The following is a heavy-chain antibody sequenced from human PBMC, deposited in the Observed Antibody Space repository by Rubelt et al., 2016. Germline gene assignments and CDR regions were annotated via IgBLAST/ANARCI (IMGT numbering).Heavy chain of an antibody. CDR3: ARDGYYDSSGYYSKSNYFDY. D-gene: IGHD3-22*01. J-gene: IGHJ4*02. V-gene: IGHV3-11*06. Sequence: KGRFTISRDNAKNSLYLQMNSLRAEDTAVYYCARDGYYDSSGYYSKSNYFDYWGQGTLVTVSS.